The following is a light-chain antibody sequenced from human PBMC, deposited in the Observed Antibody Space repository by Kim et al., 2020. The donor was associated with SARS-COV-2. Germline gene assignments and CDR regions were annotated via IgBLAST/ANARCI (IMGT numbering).Light chain of an antibody. CDR1: RSDVGAYNY. J-gene: IGLJ3*02. CDR3: SSYTTSSTWV. CDR2: DVT. Sequence: QSALTQPASLSGSPGQSITTSCTGTRSDVGAYNYVSWYQQHPGKAPKFMIYDVTKRPSGVSNRFSGSKSGNTASLTISGLQADDEADYYCSSYTTSSTWVFGGGTQLTVL. V-gene: IGLV2-14*03.